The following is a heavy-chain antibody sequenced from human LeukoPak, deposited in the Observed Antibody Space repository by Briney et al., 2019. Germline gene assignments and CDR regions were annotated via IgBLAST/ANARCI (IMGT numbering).Heavy chain of an antibody. CDR3: AKVPHYYFGSGSYQFDY. D-gene: IGHD3-10*01. CDR2: ISGSGGNA. J-gene: IGHJ4*02. CDR1: RFTFSGYA. V-gene: IGHV3-23*01. Sequence: PGGSLRLSCAASRFTFSGYAMTWVRQAPGQGLEWVSAISGSGGNANYADSVKGRFTISRDNSKNTLYLQMNSPRAEDTALYYCAKVPHYYFGSGSYQFDYWGQGTLVAVSS.